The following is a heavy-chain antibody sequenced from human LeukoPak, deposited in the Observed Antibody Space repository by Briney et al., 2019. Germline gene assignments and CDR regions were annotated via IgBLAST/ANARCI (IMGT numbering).Heavy chain of an antibody. J-gene: IGHJ6*03. CDR2: IISSGTTI. V-gene: IGHV3-11*01. CDR3: ARVSRPSGSYHYYFYSSMDV. D-gene: IGHD2-15*01. Sequence: GGSLRLSCAASGFTFSDYYMNWIRQAPGKGLEWVSYIISSGTTIYYADPVKGRFTISRDNAKNSVYLQMNSLRAEDTAVYYCARVSRPSGSYHYYFYSSMDVWGKGTTVTISS. CDR1: GFTFSDYY.